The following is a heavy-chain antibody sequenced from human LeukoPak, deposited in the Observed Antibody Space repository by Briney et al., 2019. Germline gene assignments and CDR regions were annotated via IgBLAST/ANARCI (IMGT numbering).Heavy chain of an antibody. V-gene: IGHV3-30*02. CDR1: GFTFSGYG. Sequence: PGGSLRLSCAASGFTFSGYGMHWVRQAPGKGLEWVAFIHYDGTKNYYADSVKGRFTISRDNSKNTLYLQMNSLRAEDTAVYYCAKDRGQQQLPTGFDYWGQGTLVTVSS. J-gene: IGHJ4*02. D-gene: IGHD6-13*01. CDR3: AKDRGQQQLPTGFDY. CDR2: IHYDGTKN.